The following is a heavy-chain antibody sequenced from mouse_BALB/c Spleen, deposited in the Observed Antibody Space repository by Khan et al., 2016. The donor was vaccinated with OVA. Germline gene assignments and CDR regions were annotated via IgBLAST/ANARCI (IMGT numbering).Heavy chain of an antibody. CDR2: VSTGGSYT. CDR3: TRLAYYYDSEGFAY. V-gene: IGHV5-6*01. D-gene: IGHD1-1*01. Sequence: EVQLVESGGDLVKPGGSLTLSCAASGFTFSTYGMSWVRQAPDKRLEWVATVSTGGSYTYYPDSVKGRFTISRDNAKKNLYLQMSGLRSEDTAMFYCTRLAYYYDSEGFAYWGQGTLVTVSA. J-gene: IGHJ3*01. CDR1: GFTFSTYG.